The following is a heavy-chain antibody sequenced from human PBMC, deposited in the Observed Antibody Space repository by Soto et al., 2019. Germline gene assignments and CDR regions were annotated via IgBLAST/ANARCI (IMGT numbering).Heavy chain of an antibody. CDR3: ATGFLGLCTGGNCPLDY. Sequence: QGQLVESGGGVVQPERSLRLSCAASGFTFSRQAMHWVRQAPGRGLEWVAVIWYHGIDKYYADSVKGRFTISRDNSKNTVYLQMNSLRGEDTAVYYCATGFLGLCTGGNCPLDYWGQGTLVTVSS. D-gene: IGHD2-15*01. CDR2: IWYHGIDK. CDR1: GFTFSRQA. V-gene: IGHV3-33*01. J-gene: IGHJ4*02.